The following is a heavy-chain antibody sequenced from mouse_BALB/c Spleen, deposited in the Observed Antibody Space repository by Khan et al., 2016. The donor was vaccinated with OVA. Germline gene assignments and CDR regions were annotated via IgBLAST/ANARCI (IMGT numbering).Heavy chain of an antibody. CDR3: TRRSWGVAWFAY. V-gene: IGHV1-5*01. Sequence: VQLQQSGTVLARPGASVKMSCKASGYTFTSYWMHWVKQRPGQGLEWMGDIYPGNTDTNYNQKFKGKAKLTAVTSTRTAYMELSSLTNEDSSVYYCTRRSWGVAWFAYWGQGTLVTVSA. D-gene: IGHD4-1*01. CDR2: IYPGNTDT. J-gene: IGHJ3*01. CDR1: GYTFTSYW.